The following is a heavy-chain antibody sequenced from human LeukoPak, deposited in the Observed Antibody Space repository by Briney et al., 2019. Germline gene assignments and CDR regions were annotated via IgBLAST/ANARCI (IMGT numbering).Heavy chain of an antibody. CDR1: GDSFSSNSAA. V-gene: IGHV6-1*01. Sequence: SQTLSLTCAISGDSFSSNSAAWNWIRQSPSRGLEWLGRTYYRSKWYNDYAVSVKSRITINPDTSKNQFSLQLNSVTPEDTAVYYCARAAYSGYDLNYYYYMDVWGKGTTVTISS. CDR2: TYYRSKWYN. CDR3: ARAAYSGYDLNYYYYMDV. D-gene: IGHD5-12*01. J-gene: IGHJ6*03.